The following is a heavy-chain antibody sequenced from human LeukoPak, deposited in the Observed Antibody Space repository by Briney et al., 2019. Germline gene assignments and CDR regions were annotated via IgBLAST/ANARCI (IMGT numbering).Heavy chain of an antibody. D-gene: IGHD6-13*01. J-gene: IGHJ5*02. CDR3: ASRYSSSWYQTPGHWFDP. CDR1: GFTFSNYW. V-gene: IGHV3-48*04. CDR2: ISSIGSTI. Sequence: PGGSLRLSCAASGFTFSNYWMHWVRQAPGGGLEWVSYISSIGSTIYYADSVKGQFTISRDNAKNSLYLQMNSLRAEDTAVHYCASRYSSSWYQTPGHWFDPWGQGTLVTVSS.